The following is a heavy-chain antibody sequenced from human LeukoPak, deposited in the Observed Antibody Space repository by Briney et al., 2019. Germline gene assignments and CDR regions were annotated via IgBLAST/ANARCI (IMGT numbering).Heavy chain of an antibody. CDR2: ISSTGST. J-gene: IGHJ4*02. D-gene: IGHD3-10*01. CDR3: ARNQTYSGSGIYTYFDY. V-gene: IGHV4-59*10. CDR1: GGSFSGYY. Sequence: SETLSLTCAVYGGSFSGYYWSWIRQPAGKGLEYLGRISSTGSTNYNPSLRSRVTISADTSKNHFSLKLTSVTAADTAVYYCARNQTYSGSGIYTYFDYWGQGILVTVSS.